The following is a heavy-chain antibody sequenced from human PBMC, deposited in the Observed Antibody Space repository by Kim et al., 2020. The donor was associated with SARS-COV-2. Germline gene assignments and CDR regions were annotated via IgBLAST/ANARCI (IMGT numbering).Heavy chain of an antibody. CDR3: AGAGRYCSITSCYEYLDY. D-gene: IGHD2-2*01. J-gene: IGHJ4*02. V-gene: IGHV3-30*07. Sequence: KGRFTTTRDNSKNPLYLQMNSLRAEDTAVYYCAGAGRYCSITSCYEYLDYWGQGTLVTVSS.